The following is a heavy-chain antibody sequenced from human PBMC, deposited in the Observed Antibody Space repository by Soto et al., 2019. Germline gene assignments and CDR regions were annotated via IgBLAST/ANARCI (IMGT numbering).Heavy chain of an antibody. Sequence: PGGSLRLSCAASGFTFSSYAMSWVRQAPGKGLEWVSAISGSGGSTYYADSVKGRFTISRDNSKNTLYLQMNSLRAEDTAVYYCAKDIGYSGYDPSHFDYWGQGTLVTVSS. J-gene: IGHJ4*02. CDR2: ISGSGGST. V-gene: IGHV3-23*01. D-gene: IGHD5-12*01. CDR1: GFTFSSYA. CDR3: AKDIGYSGYDPSHFDY.